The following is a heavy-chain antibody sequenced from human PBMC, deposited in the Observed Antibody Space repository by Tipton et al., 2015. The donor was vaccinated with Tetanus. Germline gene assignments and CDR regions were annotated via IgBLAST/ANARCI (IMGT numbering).Heavy chain of an antibody. V-gene: IGHV3-9*01. CDR3: AKDGAAAGTSPFDY. Sequence: SLRLSCAASGFTFDDYAMHWVRQAPGKGLEWVSGISWNSGSIGYADSVKGRFTISRDNAKNSLYLQMNSLRAEDTALYYCAKDGAAAGTSPFDYWGRETLVTVSS. CDR2: ISWNSGSI. J-gene: IGHJ4*02. CDR1: GFTFDDYA. D-gene: IGHD6-13*01.